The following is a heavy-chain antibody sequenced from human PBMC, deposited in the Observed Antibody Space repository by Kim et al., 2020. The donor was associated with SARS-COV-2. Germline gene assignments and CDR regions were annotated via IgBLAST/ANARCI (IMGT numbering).Heavy chain of an antibody. Sequence: SETLSHTCTVSGGSISSYYWSWIRQPPGKGLEWIGYIYYSGSTNYNPSLKSRVTISVDTSKNQFSLKLSSVTAADTAVYYCARLFSIAVAGTTMEFYYYGMDVWGQGTTVTVSS. CDR3: ARLFSIAVAGTTMEFYYYGMDV. D-gene: IGHD6-19*01. CDR1: GGSISSYY. J-gene: IGHJ6*02. CDR2: IYYSGST. V-gene: IGHV4-59*08.